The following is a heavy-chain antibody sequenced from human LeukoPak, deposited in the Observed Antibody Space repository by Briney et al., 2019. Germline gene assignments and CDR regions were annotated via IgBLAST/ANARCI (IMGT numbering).Heavy chain of an antibody. CDR1: GYTCTSYY. CDR3: ARSGSYVGFDY. Sequence: ASVKVSCKASGYTCTSYYMHWVRQAPGQGLEWMGWVNPNSGGTNYAQKFQGRVTMTRDTSISTAYMELSRLRSDDTAVYYCARSGSYVGFDYWGQGTLVTVSS. V-gene: IGHV1-2*02. J-gene: IGHJ4*02. CDR2: VNPNSGGT. D-gene: IGHD1-26*01.